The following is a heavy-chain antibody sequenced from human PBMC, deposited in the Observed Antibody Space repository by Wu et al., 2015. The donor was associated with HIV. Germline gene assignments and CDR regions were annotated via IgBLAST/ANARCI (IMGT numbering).Heavy chain of an antibody. J-gene: IGHJ1*01. V-gene: IGHV1-2*02. Sequence: QVQLVQSGAEVKKPGASMRVSCQASGYSFTASYLHWVRQAPGQGLEWMGWINPDTGDTKCEQSFQGRVTMTRDTFTSTAYMDLRSLRSDDTAVYFCAREVYGSASSSKYLQDWGQGTLVTVAS. CDR3: AREVYGSASSSKYLQD. CDR2: INPDTGDT. CDR1: GYSFTASY. D-gene: IGHD3-10*01.